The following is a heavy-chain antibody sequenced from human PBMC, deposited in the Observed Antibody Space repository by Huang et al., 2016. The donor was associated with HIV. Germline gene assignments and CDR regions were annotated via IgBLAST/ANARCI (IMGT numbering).Heavy chain of an antibody. CDR2: IHYDGSNG. CDR1: VFTFSSYG. Sequence: QVQLVESGGGVVQPGGSLRLSCAASVFTFSSYGMHWVRQATGKGLEWVEFIHYDGSNGDYANSVKGRFTISRDNSKNTLYLQMNSLRAEDTAVYFCAKFGSSGYLPRYSFDYWGQGTLVTVSS. J-gene: IGHJ4*02. CDR3: AKFGSSGYLPRYSFDY. V-gene: IGHV3-30*02. D-gene: IGHD3-22*01.